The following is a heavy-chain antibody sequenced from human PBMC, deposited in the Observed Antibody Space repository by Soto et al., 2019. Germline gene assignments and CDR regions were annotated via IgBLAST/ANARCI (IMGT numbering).Heavy chain of an antibody. CDR1: GFSLSTSGGG. J-gene: IGHJ3*02. CDR3: AHSWQGHDAFAI. CDR2: IYWNDDK. Sequence: SGRTLGKATRTLRLAGTGCGFSLSTSGGGVGWIRQPPGKALEWLALIYWNDDKRYSPSLKSRLTITKDTSKNQVVLTMTNMDPVDTATYYCAHSWQGHDAFAIPAQRTIVPVSS. V-gene: IGHV2-5*01.